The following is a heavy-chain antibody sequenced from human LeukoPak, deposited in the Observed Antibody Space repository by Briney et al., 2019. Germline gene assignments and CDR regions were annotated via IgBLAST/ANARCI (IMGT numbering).Heavy chain of an antibody. CDR3: ARHGSGYYLGDAFDI. CDR2: IYTSGST. Sequence: PSETLSLTCTVSGASISSYYWSWIRQPAGKGLEWIGRIYTSGSTNYNPSLKSRVTMSVDTSKNQFSLKLSSVTAADTAVYYCARHGSGYYLGDAFDIWGQGTMVTVSS. V-gene: IGHV4-4*07. D-gene: IGHD3-22*01. J-gene: IGHJ3*02. CDR1: GASISSYY.